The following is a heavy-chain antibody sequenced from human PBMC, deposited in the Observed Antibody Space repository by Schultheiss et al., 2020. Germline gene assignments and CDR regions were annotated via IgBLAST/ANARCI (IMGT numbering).Heavy chain of an antibody. CDR1: GFTFRSYG. CDR2: ISGSGGST. V-gene: IGHV3-21*01. Sequence: WGSLRLSCAASGFTFRSYGMHWVRQAPGKGLEWVSAISGSGGSTYYADSVKGRFTISRDNAKNSLYLQMNSLRAEDTAVYYCARGPNCSGGSCYLYYFDYWGQGTLVTVSS. CDR3: ARGPNCSGGSCYLYYFDY. D-gene: IGHD2-15*01. J-gene: IGHJ4*02.